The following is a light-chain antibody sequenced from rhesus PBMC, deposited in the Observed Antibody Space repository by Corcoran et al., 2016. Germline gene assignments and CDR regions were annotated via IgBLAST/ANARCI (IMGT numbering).Light chain of an antibody. CDR3: QQYSSWPLT. CDR1: QSVSSS. CDR2: DAS. Sequence: EIVLTQSPATLSLSPGERATFSCRASQSVSSSLAWSQQKPGQPPRLLIYDASTRATGIPDRCSGGGSGIDFTLTISSLEPEDVGVYYCQQYSSWPLTFGGGTKVELK. V-gene: IGKV3-35*01. J-gene: IGKJ4*01.